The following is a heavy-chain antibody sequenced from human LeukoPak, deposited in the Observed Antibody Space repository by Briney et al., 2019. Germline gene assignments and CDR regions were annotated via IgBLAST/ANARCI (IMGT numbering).Heavy chain of an antibody. Sequence: GGSLRLSCAASGFTFSSYAMSWVRQAPGRGLEWVSAISGSGGSTYYADSVKGRFTISRDNSKNTLYLQMNSLRAEDTAVYYCANYDSSGYYFDYWGQGTLVTVSS. J-gene: IGHJ4*02. CDR2: ISGSGGST. CDR1: GFTFSSYA. D-gene: IGHD3-22*01. V-gene: IGHV3-23*01. CDR3: ANYDSSGYYFDY.